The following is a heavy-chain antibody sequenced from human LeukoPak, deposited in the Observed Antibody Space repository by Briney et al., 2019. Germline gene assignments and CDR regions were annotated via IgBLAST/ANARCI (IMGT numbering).Heavy chain of an antibody. J-gene: IGHJ4*02. D-gene: IGHD4-23*01. CDR2: ISGSGGST. V-gene: IGHV3-23*01. CDR3: AKNDYGGNSDDY. CDR1: GFTFSSCS. Sequence: GGTLRLSCAASGFTFSSCSMSWVRLAPGKGLEWVSAISGSGGSTYYADSVKGRFTISRDNSKNTLYLQMNSLRAEDTAVYYCAKNDYGGNSDDYWGQGTLVTVSS.